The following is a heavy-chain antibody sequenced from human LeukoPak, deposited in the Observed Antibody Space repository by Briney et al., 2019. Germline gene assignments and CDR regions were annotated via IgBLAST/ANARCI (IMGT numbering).Heavy chain of an antibody. CDR3: ATGGNFYYSH. CDR2: IWYDGSND. D-gene: IGHD4-11*01. V-gene: IGHV3-30*02. J-gene: IGHJ1*01. Sequence: GGSLRLSCTASGFNFGSDAMHWVRQAPGKGLEWVAFIWYDGSNDHYADSVKGRFTISRDNSKNTVCLQMNSLRAEDTAVYSCATGGNFYYSHWGQGTLVTVSS. CDR1: GFNFGSDA.